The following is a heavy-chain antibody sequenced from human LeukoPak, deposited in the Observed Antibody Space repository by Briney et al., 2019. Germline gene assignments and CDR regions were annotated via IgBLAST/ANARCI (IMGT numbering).Heavy chain of an antibody. V-gene: IGHV4-61*02. CDR2: IYTSGST. D-gene: IGHD5-18*01. Sequence: SSETLSLTCTVSGGSISSGSYYWSWIRQPAGKGLEWIGRIYTSGSTNYNPSLKSRVTISVDTSKNQFSLKLSSVTAADTAVYYCARVVIDTAMVMDVWGKGTTVTVSS. CDR1: GGSISSGSYY. CDR3: ARVVIDTAMVMDV. J-gene: IGHJ6*04.